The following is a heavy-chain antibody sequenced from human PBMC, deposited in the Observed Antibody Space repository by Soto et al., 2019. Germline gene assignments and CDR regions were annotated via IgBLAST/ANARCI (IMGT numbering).Heavy chain of an antibody. V-gene: IGHV3-33*08. CDR2: IWYDGSNK. J-gene: IGHJ6*02. Sequence: QVRLVESGGGVVQPGRSLRLSCSASGFTFRNFGFHWVRQAPGKGLEWVALIWYDGSNKYSAESLKGRISISRDNSKNPLYLERKSLRYEATAVYSCARGGDIQGGPPPKNYAMDVGGQGTTVTFSS. CDR3: ARGGDIQGGPPPKNYAMDV. D-gene: IGHD5-12*01. CDR1: GFTFRNFG.